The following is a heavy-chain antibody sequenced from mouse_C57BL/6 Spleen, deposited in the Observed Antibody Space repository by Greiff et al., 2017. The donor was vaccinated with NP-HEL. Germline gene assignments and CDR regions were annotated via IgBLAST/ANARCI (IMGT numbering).Heavy chain of an antibody. CDR3: ARIYDGYYNWYFDV. J-gene: IGHJ1*03. D-gene: IGHD2-3*01. CDR1: GFTFSDYG. V-gene: IGHV5-17*01. CDR2: ISSGSSTI. Sequence: EVQRVESGGGLVKPGGSLKLSCAASGFTFSDYGMHWVRQAPEKGLEWVAYISSGSSTIYYADTVKGRFTISRDNAKNTLFLQMTSLRSEDTAMYYCARIYDGYYNWYFDVWGTGTTVTVSS.